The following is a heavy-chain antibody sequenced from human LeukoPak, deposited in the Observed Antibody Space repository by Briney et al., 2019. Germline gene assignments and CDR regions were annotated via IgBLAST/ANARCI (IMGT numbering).Heavy chain of an antibody. CDR3: ARQYGSGSSNWFDP. D-gene: IGHD3-10*01. V-gene: IGHV3-23*01. Sequence: PGGSLRLSCAASGFTFSSYAMSWVRQAPGKGLEWVSAISGSGGSTYYADSVKGRFTIPGDNSKNTLYLQINSLRGEDTAVYYCARQYGSGSSNWFDPWGQGTLVTVSS. CDR2: ISGSGGST. J-gene: IGHJ5*02. CDR1: GFTFSSYA.